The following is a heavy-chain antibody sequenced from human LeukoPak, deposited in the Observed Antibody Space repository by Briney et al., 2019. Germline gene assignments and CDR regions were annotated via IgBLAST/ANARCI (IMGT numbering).Heavy chain of an antibody. Sequence: PSETLSLTCTVSGGSISSYYWSWIRQPPGKGLEWIGYIYYSGSTNYIPSLKSRVTISVDTSKNQFSLKLSSVTAADTAVYYCARVLPFGYYYMDVWGKGTTVTVSS. CDR1: GGSISSYY. CDR2: IYYSGST. J-gene: IGHJ6*03. D-gene: IGHD3-16*01. CDR3: ARVLPFGYYYMDV. V-gene: IGHV4-59*01.